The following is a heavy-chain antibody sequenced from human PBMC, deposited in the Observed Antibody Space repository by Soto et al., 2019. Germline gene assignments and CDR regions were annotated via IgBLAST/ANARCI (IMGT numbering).Heavy chain of an antibody. D-gene: IGHD3-22*01. CDR1: GGSISSGDYY. J-gene: IGHJ4*02. Sequence: QVQLQESGPGLVKPSQTLSLTCTVSGGSISSGDYYWSWIRQPPGKGLEWIGYIYYSGSTYYNPSLKRRVTISVDTSKNQFSLKLSSVTAADTAVYYCARGGYDSSGDPYSYYFDYWGQGTLVTVSS. CDR3: ARGGYDSSGDPYSYYFDY. CDR2: IYYSGST. V-gene: IGHV4-30-4*01.